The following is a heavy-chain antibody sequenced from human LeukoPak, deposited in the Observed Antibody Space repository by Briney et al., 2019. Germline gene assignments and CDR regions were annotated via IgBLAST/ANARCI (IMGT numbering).Heavy chain of an antibody. D-gene: IGHD3-10*01. CDR2: IYYSGST. CDR1: GDSVTSYY. CDR3: ARGSSLTGDY. Sequence: SETLSLTCTVSGDSVTSYYWSWIRQPPGKGLEWIGYIYYSGSTNYNPSLKSRVTISVDTSKNQFSLKLSSVTAADTAVYYCARGSSLTGDYWGQGTLVTVSS. V-gene: IGHV4-59*02. J-gene: IGHJ4*02.